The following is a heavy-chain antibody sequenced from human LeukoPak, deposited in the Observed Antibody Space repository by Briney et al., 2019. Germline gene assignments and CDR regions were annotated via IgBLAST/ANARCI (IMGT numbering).Heavy chain of an antibody. Sequence: PSETLSLTCTVSGGSISSYYWSWIRQPPGKGLEWIGYIYYSGSTNYNPSLKSRVTISVDTSKNQFSLKLSSVTAADTAVYYCARDLSGYIDYWGQGTLVTVSS. J-gene: IGHJ4*02. CDR1: GGSISSYY. V-gene: IGHV4-59*01. CDR3: ARDLSGYIDY. CDR2: IYYSGST. D-gene: IGHD2/OR15-2a*01.